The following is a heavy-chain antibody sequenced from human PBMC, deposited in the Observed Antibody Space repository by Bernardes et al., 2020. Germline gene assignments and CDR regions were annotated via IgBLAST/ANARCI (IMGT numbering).Heavy chain of an antibody. CDR3: AMGGHYDFWSGYPSLDY. CDR1: GGFITSYY. Sequence: SETLSLTCTVSGGFITSYYWNWIRQSPGKGLEWIGYIYYSGSTNYNPSLKSRVSISTDTSKNHFSLKLTSLTAADTAVYYCAMGGHYDFWSGYPSLDYWGQGTLVTVSS. CDR2: IYYSGST. V-gene: IGHV4-59*01. D-gene: IGHD3-3*01. J-gene: IGHJ4*02.